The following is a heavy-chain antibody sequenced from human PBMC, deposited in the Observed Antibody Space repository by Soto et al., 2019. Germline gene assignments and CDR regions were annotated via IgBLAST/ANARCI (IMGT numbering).Heavy chain of an antibody. V-gene: IGHV4-59*01. J-gene: IGHJ6*02. CDR1: GGSISSYY. CDR3: AGRVDPAMVYYYYGMDV. D-gene: IGHD5-18*01. Sequence: SETLSLTCTVSGGSISSYYWSWIRQPPGKGLEWIGYTYYSGSTNYNPSLKSRVTISVDTSKNQFSLKLISVTAADTAGYYCAGRVDPAMVYYYYGMDVWGQGTTVTVSS. CDR2: TYYSGST.